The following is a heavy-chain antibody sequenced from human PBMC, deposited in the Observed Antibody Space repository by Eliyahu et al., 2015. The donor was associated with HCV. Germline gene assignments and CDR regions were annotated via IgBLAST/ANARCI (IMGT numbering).Heavy chain of an antibody. V-gene: IGHV3-11*06. CDR1: XFXLXXFY. CDR3: ARAKRETALEDWFFGL. D-gene: IGHD3-3*01. J-gene: IGHJ2*01. CDR2: VSKTSSYL. Sequence: QEQXVESGGGSVKPGGSLRLSCAASXFXLXXFYMHWVRQAPGKGREWVGYVSKTSSYLKYADSVKGRFIISRDNAKNSVALQMNSLRVEDTAVYYCARAKRETALEDWFFGLWGRGTLVTVTS.